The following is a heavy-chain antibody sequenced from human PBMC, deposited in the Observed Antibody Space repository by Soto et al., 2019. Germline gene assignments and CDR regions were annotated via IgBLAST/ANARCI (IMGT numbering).Heavy chain of an antibody. D-gene: IGHD6-19*01. CDR3: AKDGDEDRRVSVAGTKIDAFDI. Sequence: GGSLRLSCAASGFTFSSYAMSWVRQAPGKGLEWVSAISGSGGSTYYADSVKGRFTISRDNSKNTLDLQMNSLRAEDTAVYYCAKDGDEDRRVSVAGTKIDAFDIWGQGTMVTVSS. J-gene: IGHJ3*02. CDR1: GFTFSSYA. CDR2: ISGSGGST. V-gene: IGHV3-23*01.